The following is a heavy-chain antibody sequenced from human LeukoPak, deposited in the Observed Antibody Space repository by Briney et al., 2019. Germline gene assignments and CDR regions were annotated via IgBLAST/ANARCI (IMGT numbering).Heavy chain of an antibody. CDR3: ARGGNSIYDPFDY. V-gene: IGHV1-2*02. CDR1: GYTLTGHY. Sequence: ASVKVSCKSSGYTLTGHYLHWVRQAPGQGLEWMAWINSHSGDSNFAQKLQGRVTMTRDTSISTAYMELTRLIYDDTAVYYCARGGNSIYDPFDYWGQGTLITVST. D-gene: IGHD4-11*01. J-gene: IGHJ4*02. CDR2: INSHSGDS.